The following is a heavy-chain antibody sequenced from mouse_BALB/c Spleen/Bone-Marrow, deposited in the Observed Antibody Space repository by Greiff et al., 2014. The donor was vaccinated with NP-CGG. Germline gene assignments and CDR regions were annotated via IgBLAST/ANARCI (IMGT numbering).Heavy chain of an antibody. Sequence: VQLQQPGAELVKPGASVKLSCTASGFNIKDTYMHWVKQRPEQGLEWIGRIDPANGNTKYDPKFQGKATITADTPSNTAYLQLSSLTSEDTAVYYCAAYYGYLARFAYWGQGTLVTVSA. CDR3: AAYYGYLARFAY. J-gene: IGHJ3*01. V-gene: IGHV14-3*02. D-gene: IGHD2-14*01. CDR1: GFNIKDTY. CDR2: IDPANGNT.